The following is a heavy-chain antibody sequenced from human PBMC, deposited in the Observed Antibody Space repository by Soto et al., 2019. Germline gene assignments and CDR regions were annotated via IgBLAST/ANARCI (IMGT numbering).Heavy chain of an antibody. CDR3: ASAYCSSTSCYTWWFDP. J-gene: IGHJ5*02. CDR2: INAGNGNT. CDR1: GYPFTSYA. Sequence: GSVKVYFKASGYPFTSYAMHLERQAPGQRLEWMGWINAGNGNTKYSQKFQGRVTITRDTSASTAYMELRSLRSEDTAVYYCASAYCSSTSCYTWWFDPWGQGTLVTGSS. D-gene: IGHD2-2*02. V-gene: IGHV1-3*01.